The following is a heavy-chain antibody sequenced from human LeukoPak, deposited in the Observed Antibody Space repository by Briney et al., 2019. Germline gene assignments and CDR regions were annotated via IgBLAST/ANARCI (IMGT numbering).Heavy chain of an antibody. Sequence: PSETLSLTCTVSGGSISSYYWSWIRQPAGKGLEWIGRIHTSGSTNYNPSLKSRVTMSVDTSKNQFSLKLSSVTAADTAVYYCARGTIGYSSSWSVDYWGQGTLVTVSS. J-gene: IGHJ4*02. CDR3: ARGTIGYSSSWSVDY. V-gene: IGHV4-4*07. D-gene: IGHD6-13*01. CDR2: IHTSGST. CDR1: GGSISSYY.